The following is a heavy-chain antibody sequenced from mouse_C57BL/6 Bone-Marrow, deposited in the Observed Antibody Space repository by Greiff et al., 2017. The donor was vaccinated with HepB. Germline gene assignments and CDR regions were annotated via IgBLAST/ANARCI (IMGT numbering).Heavy chain of an antibody. V-gene: IGHV1-55*01. CDR3: ARGGKRSYFAWFAY. J-gene: IGHJ3*01. Sequence: QVQLQQPGAELVKPGASVKMSCKASGYTFTSYWITWVKQRPGQGLEWIGDIYPGSGSTNYNEKFKSKATLTVDTSSSTAYMQLSSLPSEDSTVYYCARGGKRSYFAWFAYWGQGTLVTVSA. CDR1: GYTFTSYW. D-gene: IGHD2-1*01. CDR2: IYPGSGST.